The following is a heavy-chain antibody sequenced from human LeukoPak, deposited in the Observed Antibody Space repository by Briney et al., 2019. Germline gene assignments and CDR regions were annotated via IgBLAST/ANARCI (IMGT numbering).Heavy chain of an antibody. CDR2: ISSSGSTI. D-gene: IGHD2-15*01. J-gene: IGHJ6*02. V-gene: IGHV3-11*01. CDR1: GFTFSDYY. CDR3: ARDPANGVVVAATPGYYYYGMDV. Sequence: GGSLRLSCAASGFTFSDYYMSWIRQAPGKGLEWVSYISSSGSTIYYADSVKGRFTISRDNAKNSLYLQMNSLRAEDTAVYYCARDPANGVVVAATPGYYYYGMDVWGQGTTVTVSS.